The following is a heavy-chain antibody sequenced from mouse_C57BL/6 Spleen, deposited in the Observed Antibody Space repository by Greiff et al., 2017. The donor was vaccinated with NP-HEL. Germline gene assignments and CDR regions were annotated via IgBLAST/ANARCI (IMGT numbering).Heavy chain of an antibody. D-gene: IGHD1-1*01. CDR1: GYTFTSYG. Sequence: VQLKQSGAELARPGASVKLSCKASGYTFTSYGISWVKQRTGQGLEWIGEIYPRSGNTYYNEKFKGKATLTADKSSSTAYMELRSLTSEDSAVYFCAREGHYYGSSYYYFDYWGQGTTLTVSS. J-gene: IGHJ2*01. CDR2: IYPRSGNT. V-gene: IGHV1-81*01. CDR3: AREGHYYGSSYYYFDY.